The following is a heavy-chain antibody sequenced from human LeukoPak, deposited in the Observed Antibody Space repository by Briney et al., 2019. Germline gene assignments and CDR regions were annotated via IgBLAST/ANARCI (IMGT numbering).Heavy chain of an antibody. CDR2: INGSGGRT. V-gene: IGHV3-23*01. D-gene: IGHD6-13*01. CDR1: GFTFSSSA. J-gene: IGHJ4*02. Sequence: PGGSLRLSCIASGFTFSSSAMSWVRQAPGKGLEWVSDINGSGGRTYYADSVKGRFTISRDNSKSTLLLQMNSLRAEDTAVYYCAKDRWAIDYWGQGTLVTVSS. CDR3: AKDRWAIDY.